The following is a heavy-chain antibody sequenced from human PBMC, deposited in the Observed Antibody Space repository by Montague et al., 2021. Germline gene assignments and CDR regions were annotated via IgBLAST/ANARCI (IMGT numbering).Heavy chain of an antibody. CDR2: INPDGSAK. D-gene: IGHD2-21*01. Sequence: SLRLSCAASGFTFSNSWMNWARQAPGKGLEWVANINPDGSAKRHVDSVQGRFTISRDNAKNSLHLQMNSLRAEDTAVYYCVSVGEWGQGTLVTVSS. J-gene: IGHJ4*02. CDR3: VSVGE. CDR1: GFTFSNSW. V-gene: IGHV3-7*01.